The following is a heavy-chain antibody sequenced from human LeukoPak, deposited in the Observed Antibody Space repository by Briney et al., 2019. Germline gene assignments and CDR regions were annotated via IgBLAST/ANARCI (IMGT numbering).Heavy chain of an antibody. CDR1: GDSVSSNSAA. V-gene: IGHV6-1*01. CDR2: TYYRSKWYN. D-gene: IGHD3-3*01. J-gene: IGHJ4*02. Sequence: SQTLSLTCAISGDSVSSNSAAWNWIRQSPSRGLEWLGRTYYRSKWYNDYAVSVKSRITINPDTSKNQFSLQLNSVTPEDTAVYYCARDSTLYDFWSGHVRIPFDYWGQGTLVTVSS. CDR3: ARDSTLYDFWSGHVRIPFDY.